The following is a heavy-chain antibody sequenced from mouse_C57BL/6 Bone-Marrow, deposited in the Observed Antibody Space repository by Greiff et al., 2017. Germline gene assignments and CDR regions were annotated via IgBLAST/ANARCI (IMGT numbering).Heavy chain of an antibody. CDR1: GYAFSSSW. V-gene: IGHV1-82*01. CDR2: IYPGDGDT. D-gene: IGHD2-10*01. J-gene: IGHJ1*03. CDR3: ARSYHDV. Sequence: QVQLQQSGPELVKPGASVKISCTASGYAFSSSWMNWVQQRPGKGLEWIGRIYPGDGDTNYNGKFKGKATLTADKSSSTAYMQLSSLTSEDSAVDFCARSYHDVWGTGTTVTVSS.